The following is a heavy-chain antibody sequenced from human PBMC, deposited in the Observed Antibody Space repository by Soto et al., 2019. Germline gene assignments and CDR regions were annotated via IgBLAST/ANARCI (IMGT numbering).Heavy chain of an antibody. V-gene: IGHV4-31*03. CDR2: IYYIGTT. CDR3: ARGGYIYGSDAFDI. J-gene: IGHJ3*02. D-gene: IGHD5-18*01. Sequence: QVQLQESGPGLVKPSQTLSLTCTVSGGSISSGGYYWTWIRQHPGKGLEWIGHIYYIGTTHYIPSLQGRVTISLDTSKNRFSLKLTSVTAADTALYYCARGGYIYGSDAFDIWGQGTMVTVSS. CDR1: GGSISSGGYY.